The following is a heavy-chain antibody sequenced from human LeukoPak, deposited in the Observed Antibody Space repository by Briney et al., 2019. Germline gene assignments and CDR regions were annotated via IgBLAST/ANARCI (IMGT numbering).Heavy chain of an antibody. D-gene: IGHD6-19*01. Sequence: KPSETLSLTCTVSGGSISSHQWSWIRQPPGKGLEWIGYIYYSGSTNYNPSLKSRVTISKGTSKIQFSLKLTSVTAADTAVYYCARGGVPVAGTGAFNVWGQGTMVTVSS. CDR3: ARGGVPVAGTGAFNV. J-gene: IGHJ3*01. CDR2: IYYSGST. CDR1: GGSISSHQ. V-gene: IGHV4-59*11.